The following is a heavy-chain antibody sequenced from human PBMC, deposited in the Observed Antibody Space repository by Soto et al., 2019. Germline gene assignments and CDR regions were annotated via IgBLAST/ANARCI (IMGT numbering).Heavy chain of an antibody. D-gene: IGHD2-2*01. CDR3: ARQYCSSTRCYQYFDY. CDR1: GGSINSYH. J-gene: IGHJ4*02. CDR2: IYSSGST. V-gene: IGHV4-59*08. Sequence: SSETLSLTCTVSGGSINSYHWSWIRQSPEKGLEWIGYIYSSGSTNYNPSLKSRVTISVDTSKNQFSLKLSSVTAADTAVYYCARQYCSSTRCYQYFDYWGQGTLVTVSS.